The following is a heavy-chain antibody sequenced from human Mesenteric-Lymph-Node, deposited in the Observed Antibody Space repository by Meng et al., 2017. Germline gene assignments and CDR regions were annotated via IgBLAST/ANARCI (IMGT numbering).Heavy chain of an antibody. CDR2: IYSSGST. CDR1: GTSISSGDYY. D-gene: IGHD4-17*01. V-gene: IGHV4-30-4*01. Sequence: QLHVSGPILLKPCQTLSLPFTVSGTSISSGDYYLRWFGHPPWKGLEWIGYIYSSGSTYYNPSLKRRITISVNTSKSQFSLKLRTVTAANTALYYCARGPTTYFDYWGQGTLVTVSS. J-gene: IGHJ4*02. CDR3: ARGPTTYFDY.